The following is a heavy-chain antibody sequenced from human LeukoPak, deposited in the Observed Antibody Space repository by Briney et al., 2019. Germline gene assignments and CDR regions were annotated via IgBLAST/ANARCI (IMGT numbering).Heavy chain of an antibody. D-gene: IGHD6-13*01. CDR3: AKEGSSNWY. J-gene: IGHJ4*02. Sequence: GGSLRLSCAASGFTFRSYGMHWVRQAPGKGLEWVAFIRYDGSSKYYADSVKGRFTISRDNSKNTLYLQVNSLRVDDTAVYYCAKEGSSNWYWGQGTLVTVSS. CDR1: GFTFRSYG. V-gene: IGHV3-30*02. CDR2: IRYDGSSK.